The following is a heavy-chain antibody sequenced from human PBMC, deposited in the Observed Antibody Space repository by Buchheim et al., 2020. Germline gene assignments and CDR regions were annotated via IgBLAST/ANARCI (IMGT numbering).Heavy chain of an antibody. Sequence: QVQLVQSGAEVKKPGASVKVSCKASGYTFTSYYMHWVRQAPGQGLEWMGIINPSGGRTSYAQKFQGRVTMTRDRSPNNVYMELSSLRSEDTAVYYCARVRWGVGARGAFDIWGQGT. CDR1: GYTFTSYY. V-gene: IGHV1-46*01. CDR3: ARVRWGVGARGAFDI. J-gene: IGHJ3*02. D-gene: IGHD1-26*01. CDR2: INPSGGRT.